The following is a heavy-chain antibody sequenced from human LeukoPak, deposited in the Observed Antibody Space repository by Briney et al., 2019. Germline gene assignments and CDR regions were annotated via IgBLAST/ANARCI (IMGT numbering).Heavy chain of an antibody. Sequence: GSLRLSCAASGFTFDDYDMHWVRQAPGKGLEWVALVSHDGSKKYCADSVKGRFTISRDNPKNTLYLQMNSLRPEDTAVYFCAKERYMLDYWGQGTLVTVSS. CDR1: GFTFDDYD. CDR2: VSHDGSKK. CDR3: AKERYMLDY. D-gene: IGHD1-14*01. J-gene: IGHJ4*02. V-gene: IGHV3-30*18.